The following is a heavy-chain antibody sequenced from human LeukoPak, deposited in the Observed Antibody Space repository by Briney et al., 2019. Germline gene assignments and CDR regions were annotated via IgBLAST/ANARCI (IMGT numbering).Heavy chain of an antibody. D-gene: IGHD1-1*01. CDR3: ARGRVSSSTWYSTYYYYFYMDV. CDR2: IFYSGST. Sequence: SETLSLTCTVSSGSISTSNYYWGWVRQPPGKALEWIGNIFYSGSTYYSPSLKSRVTISLDTSRNQFSLKLNSVTAADTAVYFCARGRVSSSTWYSTYYYYFYMDVWGKGTTVTVSS. J-gene: IGHJ6*03. CDR1: SGSISTSNYY. V-gene: IGHV4-39*07.